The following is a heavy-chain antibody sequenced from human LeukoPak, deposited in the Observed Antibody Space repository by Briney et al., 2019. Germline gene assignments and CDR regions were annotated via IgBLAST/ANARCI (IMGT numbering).Heavy chain of an antibody. CDR2: IIPIFSTA. D-gene: IGHD6-19*01. CDR1: GGTFSSYA. CDR3: ARDQGASSGWYDGDYFDY. Sequence: SVKVSCKASGGTFSSYAISWVRQAPGQGLEWMGGIIPIFSTANYAQKFQGRVTITADESTSTAYMELSSLRSEDTAVYYCARDQGASSGWYDGDYFDYWGQGTLVTVSS. J-gene: IGHJ4*02. V-gene: IGHV1-69*13.